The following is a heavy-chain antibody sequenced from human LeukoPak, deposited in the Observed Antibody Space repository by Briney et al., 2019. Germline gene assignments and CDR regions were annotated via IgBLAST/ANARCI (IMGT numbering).Heavy chain of an antibody. V-gene: IGHV3-30*02. CDR2: IRYDGSNK. J-gene: IGHJ4*02. CDR3: AKGLSGYYDY. CDR1: GFTFSNFG. D-gene: IGHD3-22*01. Sequence: PGGSLRLSCAASGFTFSNFGMHWVRQAPGKGLEWVAFIRYDGSNKYYADSVKGRFTISRDNSKNTLYLQMNSLRAEDTAVYYCAKGLSGYYDYWGQGTLVTVSS.